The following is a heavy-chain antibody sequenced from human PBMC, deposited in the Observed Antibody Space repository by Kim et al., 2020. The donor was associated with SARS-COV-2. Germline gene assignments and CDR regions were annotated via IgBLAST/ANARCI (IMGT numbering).Heavy chain of an antibody. CDR1: GFTVSSNY. Sequence: GGSLRLSCAASGFTVSSNYMSWVRQAPGKGLEWVSVIYSGGSTYYADSVKGRFTISRDNSKNTLYLQMNSLRAEDTAVYYCARYLSSNYYGSGSYGMDVWGQGTTVTVSS. V-gene: IGHV3-66*02. CDR2: IYSGGST. CDR3: ARYLSSNYYGSGSYGMDV. D-gene: IGHD3-10*01. J-gene: IGHJ6*02.